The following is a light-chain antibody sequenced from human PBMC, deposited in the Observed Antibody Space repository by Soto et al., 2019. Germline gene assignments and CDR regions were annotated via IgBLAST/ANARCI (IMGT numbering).Light chain of an antibody. J-gene: IGLJ2*01. V-gene: IGLV2-14*01. CDR1: SSDVGGSNY. CDR3: NSYTSSGTVV. Sequence: QSALTQPASVSGWPGQSITIYCTGTSSDVGGSNYVSWYQLSPGKAPQLLIYDVDRPSGFSSRFSGSKSGKTASLTIPGLQAEDEADYYCNSYTSSGTVVFGGGTKVTVL. CDR2: DV.